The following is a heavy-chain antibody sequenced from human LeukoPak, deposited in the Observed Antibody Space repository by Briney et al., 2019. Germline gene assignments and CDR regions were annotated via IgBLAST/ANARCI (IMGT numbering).Heavy chain of an antibody. J-gene: IGHJ6*02. CDR2: ISGSGKTT. Sequence: SGGSLRLSCSASGFIYSTYVMSWVRQAPGKGLEWVSTISGSGKTTSYADSVKGRFTISRDNSKNTLYLQMNSLRAEDTAVYYCARIAAATNYYYYYGMDVWGQGTTVTVSS. V-gene: IGHV3-23*01. D-gene: IGHD2-2*01. CDR1: GFIYSTYV. CDR3: ARIAAATNYYYYYGMDV.